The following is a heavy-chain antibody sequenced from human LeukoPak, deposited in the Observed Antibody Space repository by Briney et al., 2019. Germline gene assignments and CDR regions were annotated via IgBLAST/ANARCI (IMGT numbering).Heavy chain of an antibody. Sequence: GESLKISCKGSGYSFTSYWIGWVRQMPGKGLEWKGIIYPGDSDIRYSPSFQGQVTISADKSISTAYLQWSSLKASDTAMYYCVRLLTVASDYWGQGTLVTVSS. V-gene: IGHV5-51*01. J-gene: IGHJ4*02. CDR3: VRLLTVASDY. CDR1: GYSFTSYW. CDR2: IYPGDSDI. D-gene: IGHD4-23*01.